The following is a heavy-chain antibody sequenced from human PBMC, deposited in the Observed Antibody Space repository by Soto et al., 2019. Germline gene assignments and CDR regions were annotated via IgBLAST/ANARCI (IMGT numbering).Heavy chain of an antibody. Sequence: GGSLRLSCAASDFYFSSYGIHWVRQAPGKGLEWVAASSYDGRETFYADSAKGRFTVPKEMSKNTAFLQMNALRHEDTAVYFCARDSGWPILNFDNWGQGTPVTVSS. CDR2: SSYDGRET. CDR1: DFYFSSYG. V-gene: IGHV3-30*03. CDR3: ARDSGWPILNFDN. D-gene: IGHD3-10*01. J-gene: IGHJ4*02.